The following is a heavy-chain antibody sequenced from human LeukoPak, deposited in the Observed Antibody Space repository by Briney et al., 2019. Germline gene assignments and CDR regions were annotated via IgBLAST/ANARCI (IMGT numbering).Heavy chain of an antibody. CDR2: IYYSGST. CDR1: GGSITSYY. V-gene: IGHV4-59*01. D-gene: IGHD6-13*01. CDR3: ARGGIAAAALVNLDY. J-gene: IGHJ4*02. Sequence: SETLSLTCSVSGGSITSYYWSWIRQPPGKGLEWIGYIYYSGSTNYNPSLKSRVTIAVDTSKNQFSLKLSSVTAADTAVYYCARGGIAAAALVNLDYWGQGTLVTVSS.